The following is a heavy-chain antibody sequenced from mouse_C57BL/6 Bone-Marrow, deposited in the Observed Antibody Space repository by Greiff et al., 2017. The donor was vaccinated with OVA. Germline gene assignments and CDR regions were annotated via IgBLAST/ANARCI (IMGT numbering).Heavy chain of an antibody. V-gene: IGHV1-26*01. CDR3: APYYGSSH. CDR2: INPNNGGT. Sequence: VQLQQSGPELVKPGASVKISCKASGYTFTDYYMNWVKQSHGKSLEWIGDINPNNGGTSYNQKFKGKATLTVDKSSSTAYMELRSLTSEDSAVYYCAPYYGSSHWGQGPTLTVSS. CDR1: GYTFTDYY. J-gene: IGHJ2*01. D-gene: IGHD1-1*01.